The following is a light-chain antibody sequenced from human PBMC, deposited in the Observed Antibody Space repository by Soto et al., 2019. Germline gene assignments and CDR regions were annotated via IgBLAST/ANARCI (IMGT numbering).Light chain of an antibody. CDR3: QHYGSSLFT. CDR1: QSVSSSY. V-gene: IGKV3-20*01. Sequence: EIVLTQSPGTLSLSPGERATLSCRASQSVSSSYLAWYQQKPGQAPRLLIYGASSRATGIPDRFSGSGSGTDFTRTISRLEPEDFAVYYCQHYGSSLFTFGPGTKVDIK. J-gene: IGKJ3*01. CDR2: GAS.